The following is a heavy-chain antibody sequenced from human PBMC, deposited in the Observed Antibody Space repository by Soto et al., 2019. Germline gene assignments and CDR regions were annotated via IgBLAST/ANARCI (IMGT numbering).Heavy chain of an antibody. CDR1: GYTFTSYA. V-gene: IGHV1-3*01. D-gene: IGHD5-12*01. J-gene: IGHJ5*02. CDR3: ARLSGFDCRGSWFET. CDR2: INAGHGNT. Sequence: SVKVSCKASGYTFTSYAMHWVRQAPGQRLEWMGWINAGHGNTKYSQKFQGRVTIARDTSATTAYMELSSLRSEDPAVYYCARLSGFDCRGSWFETWGQGTLVTVSS.